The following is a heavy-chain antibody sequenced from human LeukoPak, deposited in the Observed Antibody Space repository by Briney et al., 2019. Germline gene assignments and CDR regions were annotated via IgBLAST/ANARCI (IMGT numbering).Heavy chain of an antibody. Sequence: APETLSLTCTVSGGSISSYYWSWIRQPAGKGLEWIGYIYYSGSTNYNPSLKSRVTISLDTSKNQFSLKLSSVTAADTAVYYCARERDPSNYYDSSGLHYWGQGTLVTVSS. J-gene: IGHJ4*02. D-gene: IGHD3-22*01. V-gene: IGHV4-59*01. CDR1: GGSISSYY. CDR2: IYYSGST. CDR3: ARERDPSNYYDSSGLHY.